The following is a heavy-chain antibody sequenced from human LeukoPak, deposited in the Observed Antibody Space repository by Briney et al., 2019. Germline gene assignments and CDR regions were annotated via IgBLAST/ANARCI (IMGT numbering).Heavy chain of an antibody. CDR1: GFTFTSHD. V-gene: IGHV1-8*01. CDR3: ARDVRAAIGY. Sequence: ASVKVSCKTSGFTFTSHDYNWVRQATGQGLEWMGWMNPNSGATGYAEKFQGRVTMTRDTSINTVYMELSSLTSEDTAVYYCARDVRAAIGYWGQGTLVTVSS. D-gene: IGHD2-15*01. J-gene: IGHJ4*02. CDR2: MNPNSGAT.